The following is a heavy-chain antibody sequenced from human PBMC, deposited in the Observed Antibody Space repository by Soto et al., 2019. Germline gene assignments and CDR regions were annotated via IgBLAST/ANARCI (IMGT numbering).Heavy chain of an antibody. CDR2: IYYSAST. CDR1: GGSISSGGYY. V-gene: IGHV4-31*03. CDR3: ARGDPRMTTVTPSLYAFDI. D-gene: IGHD4-17*01. J-gene: IGHJ3*02. Sequence: QVQLQESGPGLVKPSQTLSLTCTVSGGSISSGGYYWSWIRQHPGKGLEWIGYIYYSASTYYNPSIKSRVTISVDTSKNQFSLKLSSVTAADTAVYYCARGDPRMTTVTPSLYAFDIWGQGTMVTVSS.